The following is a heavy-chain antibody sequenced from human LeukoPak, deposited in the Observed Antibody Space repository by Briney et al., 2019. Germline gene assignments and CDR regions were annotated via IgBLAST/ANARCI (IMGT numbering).Heavy chain of an antibody. Sequence: ASVKVSCKASGYTFTSYYLHWVRQAPGQGLEWMGIINPSGGSTSYAQTFQGRVTMTRDTSTSTVYMELRSLRSEDTAVYYCARGCKPYYDILTGYYARPRNWFDPWGQGTLVTVSS. CDR2: INPSGGST. CDR3: ARGCKPYYDILTGYYARPRNWFDP. CDR1: GYTFTSYY. J-gene: IGHJ5*02. V-gene: IGHV1-46*01. D-gene: IGHD3-9*01.